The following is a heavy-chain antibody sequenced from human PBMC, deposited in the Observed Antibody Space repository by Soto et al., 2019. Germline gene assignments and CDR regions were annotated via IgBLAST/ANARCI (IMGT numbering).Heavy chain of an antibody. CDR1: GFTFSSYA. J-gene: IGHJ6*02. CDR3: ARSQGRGGDYSYYYYGMDV. Sequence: EVQLLESGGGLVQPGGSLRLSCAASGFTFSSYAMSWVRQAPGKGLEWVSAISGSGGSTYYADSVKGRFTISRDNSQNALYLQMNNLTAEDTAVYYCARSQGRGGDYSYYYYGMDVWGQGTTVTVSS. V-gene: IGHV3-23*01. D-gene: IGHD4-17*01. CDR2: ISGSGGST.